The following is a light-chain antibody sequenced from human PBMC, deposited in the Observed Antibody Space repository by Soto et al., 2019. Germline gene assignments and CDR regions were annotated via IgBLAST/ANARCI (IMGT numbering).Light chain of an antibody. CDR3: LQDYNYPRT. V-gene: IGKV1-6*01. CDR1: QGIRDE. CDR2: GAS. Sequence: AIRMTQFPASLSASVGDRVSITGRASQGIRDELGWSQQKPGKAPKLLIYGASKLESRVPSRISGSGSGTDFSLLIYNLRPGDSGTDFFLQDYNYPRTFGQGTKLQIK. J-gene: IGKJ2*01.